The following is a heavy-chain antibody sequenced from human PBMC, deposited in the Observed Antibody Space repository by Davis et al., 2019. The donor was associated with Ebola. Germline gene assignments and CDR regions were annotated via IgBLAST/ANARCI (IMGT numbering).Heavy chain of an antibody. D-gene: IGHD6-19*01. CDR1: GYTFTGYY. CDR2: INPNSGGT. CDR3: ARATFGYNSGWYADY. V-gene: IGHV1-2*06. J-gene: IGHJ4*02. Sequence: ASVKVSCKASGYTFTGYYMHWVRQAPGQGLEWMGRINPNSGGTNYAQKFQGRVTVTMDTSASTAYMELSSLRSEDTAVYYCARATFGYNSGWYADYWGQGTLVTVS.